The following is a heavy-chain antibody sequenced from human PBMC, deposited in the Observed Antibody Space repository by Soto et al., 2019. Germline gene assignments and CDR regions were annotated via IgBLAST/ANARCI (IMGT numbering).Heavy chain of an antibody. V-gene: IGHV4-39*01. CDR1: DKTINGDNYY. CDR2: IYYRGNA. J-gene: IGHJ4*02. CDR3: ARLEGLATISYYFDF. D-gene: IGHD3-9*01. Sequence: SATMSLTRSVSDKTINGDNYYWGWIRLPPGNSLEWIGSIYYRGNAYYNPSLQTRVTISLDKSKSQFSLKLNSVTAADSAVYFCARLEGLATISYYFDFWGPGALVTVS.